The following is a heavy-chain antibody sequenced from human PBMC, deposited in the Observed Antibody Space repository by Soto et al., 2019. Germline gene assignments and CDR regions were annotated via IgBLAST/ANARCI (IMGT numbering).Heavy chain of an antibody. V-gene: IGHV3-21*01. CDR1: GFTFSSYN. CDR3: ARGDYHDTSGPFSDAFDV. D-gene: IGHD3-22*01. J-gene: IGHJ3*01. Sequence: PGGSLRLSCAASGFTFSSYNMNWVRQAPGKGLEWVSSISSSRSYIYYADSVKGRFTVSRDNAKNSLYLQMNSLRAEDTAVYYCARGDYHDTSGPFSDAFDVWGQGTMVTVSS. CDR2: ISSSRSYI.